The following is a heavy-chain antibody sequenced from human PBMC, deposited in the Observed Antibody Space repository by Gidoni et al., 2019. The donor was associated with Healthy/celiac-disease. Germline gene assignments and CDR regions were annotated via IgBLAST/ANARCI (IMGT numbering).Heavy chain of an antibody. CDR3: ARPVTIHDAFDI. J-gene: IGHJ3*02. V-gene: IGHV5-51*01. Sequence: EVQLVHSGAKVKKPGQSLKTPCRGSGSSFTRYWIGWGRQMPGKGLEWMGIIYPGDSDTRYSPSFQGQVTISADKSISTAYLQWSSLKASDTAMYYCARPVTIHDAFDIWGQGTMVTVSS. CDR1: GSSFTRYW. CDR2: IYPGDSDT. D-gene: IGHD3-9*01.